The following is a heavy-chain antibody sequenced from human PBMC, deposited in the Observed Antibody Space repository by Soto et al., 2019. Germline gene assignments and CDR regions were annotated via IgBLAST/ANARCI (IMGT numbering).Heavy chain of an antibody. V-gene: IGHV1-2*04. Sequence: GASVKVSCKASGYTFIGYYIHWVRQAPGQGLEWMGWINPNSGGTNYAQRFQGWVTMTGDRSISTAYMELSRLKSEDTAVYYCARVGGGLASLGYYGMDVWGQGTTVTVSS. CDR2: INPNSGGT. CDR3: ARVGGGLASLGYYGMDV. J-gene: IGHJ6*02. D-gene: IGHD3-10*01. CDR1: GYTFIGYY.